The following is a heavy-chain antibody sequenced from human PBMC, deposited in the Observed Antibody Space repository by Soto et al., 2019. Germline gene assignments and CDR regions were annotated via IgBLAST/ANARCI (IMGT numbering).Heavy chain of an antibody. D-gene: IGHD3-10*01. CDR3: ARSVRSGSFPYYYYAMDV. V-gene: IGHV3-11*04. J-gene: IGHJ6*02. CDR2: ISGSGTTI. Sequence: PGGSLRLSCVDSGFTFSDYYMSWVRQAPGKGLEWVSYISGSGTTIYYADSVKGRFTISRDNAKNTLDLQMHGLRAEDMAVYYCARSVRSGSFPYYYYAMDVWGQGTTGTDSS. CDR1: GFTFSDYY.